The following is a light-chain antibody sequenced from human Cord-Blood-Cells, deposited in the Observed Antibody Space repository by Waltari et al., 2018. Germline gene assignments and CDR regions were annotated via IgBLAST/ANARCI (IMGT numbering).Light chain of an antibody. CDR1: SSDVGSYNL. CDR2: EGS. V-gene: IGLV2-23*01. CDR3: CSYAGSSNVV. J-gene: IGLJ2*01. Sequence: QSALTQPASVSGSPGQSITISCTGTSSDVGSYNLVPWYQQHPGQAPKLMIYEGSKRPSGVSNRFSGSKSGNTASLTISGLQAEDEADYYCCSYAGSSNVVFGGGTKLTVL.